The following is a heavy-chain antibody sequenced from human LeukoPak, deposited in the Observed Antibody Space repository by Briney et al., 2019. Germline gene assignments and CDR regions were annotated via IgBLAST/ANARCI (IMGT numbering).Heavy chain of an antibody. J-gene: IGHJ6*03. CDR1: GFTISSYS. CDR2: LSSSSSTI. D-gene: IGHD2-2*01. V-gene: IGHV3-48*04. CDR3: ARVRVGYCGSTRCPPYYMDV. Sequence: TGGSLRLSCAASGFTISSYSMNWVRQAPGKGLEWVSYLSSSSSTIYYADSVRGRFTISRDNAKNSLYLQMNSLRAEDTAVYYCARVRVGYCGSTRCPPYYMDVWGKGTPGTVSS.